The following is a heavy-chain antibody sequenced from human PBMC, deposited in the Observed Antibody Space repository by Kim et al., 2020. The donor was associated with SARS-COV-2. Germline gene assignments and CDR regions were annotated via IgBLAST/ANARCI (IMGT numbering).Heavy chain of an antibody. J-gene: IGHJ6*02. CDR2: ISSSSSTI. CDR1: GFTFSSYS. V-gene: IGHV3-48*02. CDR3: ARDVPHPLELRLGYYYYGMDV. D-gene: IGHD1-7*01. Sequence: GGSLRLSCAASGFTFSSYSMNWVRQAPGKGLEWVSYISSSSSTIYYADSVKGRFTISRDNAKNSLYLQMNSLRDEDTAVYYCARDVPHPLELRLGYYYYGMDVWGQGTTVTVSS.